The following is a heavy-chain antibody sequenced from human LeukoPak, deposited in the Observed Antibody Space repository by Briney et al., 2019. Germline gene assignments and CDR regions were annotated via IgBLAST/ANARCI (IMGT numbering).Heavy chain of an antibody. J-gene: IGHJ1*01. CDR3: ATYSTRNAREFQS. D-gene: IGHD4-11*01. Sequence: GGSLRLSCAVSGVSFSGYAMHWVRQAPGKGLEWVGLIKYDASDEYYADSVKGRFTISRDDSRNTLYLQMTSLRAEDTAVYYCATYSTRNAREFQSWGQGTLVTVSS. CDR1: GVSFSGYA. V-gene: IGHV3-30*02. CDR2: IKYDASDE.